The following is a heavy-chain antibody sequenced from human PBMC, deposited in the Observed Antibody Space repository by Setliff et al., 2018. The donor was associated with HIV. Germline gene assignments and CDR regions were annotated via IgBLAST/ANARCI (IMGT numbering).Heavy chain of an antibody. D-gene: IGHD4-17*01. CDR3: ARRIYGNNPYFDY. CDR2: IFYSGST. CDR1: GGSISSYY. Sequence: PSETLSLTCTVSGGSISSYYWSWIRQPPGKGLEWIGYIFYSGSTNYNPSLKSRVTISVDTSQNQFSLKLSSVTAADTAIYYCARRIYGNNPYFDYWSQGTLVTVSS. J-gene: IGHJ4*02. V-gene: IGHV4-59*08.